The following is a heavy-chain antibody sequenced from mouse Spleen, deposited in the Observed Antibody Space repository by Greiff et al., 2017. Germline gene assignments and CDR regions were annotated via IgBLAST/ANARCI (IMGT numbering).Heavy chain of an antibody. V-gene: IGHV5-9-1*02. CDR1: GFTFSSYA. D-gene: IGHD1-1*01. CDR3: TREITTVVARYFDV. Sequence: EVNVVESGEGLVKPGGSLKLSCAASGFTFSSYAMSWVRQTPEKRLEWVAYISSGGDYIYYADTVKGRFTISRDNARNTLYLQMSSLKSEDTAMYYCTREITTVVARYFDVWGTGTTVTVSS. J-gene: IGHJ1*03. CDR2: ISSGGDYI.